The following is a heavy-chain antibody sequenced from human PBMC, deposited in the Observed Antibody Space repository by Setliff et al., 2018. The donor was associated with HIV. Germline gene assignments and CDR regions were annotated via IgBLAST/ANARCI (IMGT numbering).Heavy chain of an antibody. D-gene: IGHD6-19*01. J-gene: IGHJ3*02. V-gene: IGHV5-51*01. Sequence: PGESLKISCKGSGYSFDIYGIGWVRQMPGKGLEWMGIIYPRDSDTRYRPSFQGQVTISADKSINTAYLQWSSLKASDTAMYYCAISIGVAGSRAYDIWGQGTMVTVSS. CDR1: GYSFDIYG. CDR3: AISIGVAGSRAYDI. CDR2: IYPRDSDT.